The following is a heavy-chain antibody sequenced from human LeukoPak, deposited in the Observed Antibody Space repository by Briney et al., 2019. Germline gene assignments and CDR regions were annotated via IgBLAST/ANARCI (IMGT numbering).Heavy chain of an antibody. V-gene: IGHV6-1*01. Sequence: SQTLSLTCAISGDTVSSISAAWNWIRQSPSRGLEWLGRTYYRSKWYNDYAVSVKSRITINPDTSKNQFSLQLNSVTPEDTAVYYCARDADIAAAATGGFDIWGQGTMVTVSS. CDR2: TYYRSKWYN. D-gene: IGHD6-13*01. CDR3: ARDADIAAAATGGFDI. CDR1: GDTVSSISAA. J-gene: IGHJ3*02.